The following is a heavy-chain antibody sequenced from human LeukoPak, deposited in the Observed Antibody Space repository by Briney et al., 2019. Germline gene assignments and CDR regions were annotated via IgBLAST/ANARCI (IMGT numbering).Heavy chain of an antibody. CDR2: INHSGST. J-gene: IGHJ4*02. CDR1: GGSFSGYY. Sequence: SETLSLTCAVCGGSFSGYYWSWIRQPPGKGLEWIGEINHSGSTNYNPSLKSRVTISVDTSKNQFSLKLSSVTAADTAVYYCARGFRDIVVVVAYFDYWGQGTLVTVSS. D-gene: IGHD2-15*01. V-gene: IGHV4-34*01. CDR3: ARGFRDIVVVVAYFDY.